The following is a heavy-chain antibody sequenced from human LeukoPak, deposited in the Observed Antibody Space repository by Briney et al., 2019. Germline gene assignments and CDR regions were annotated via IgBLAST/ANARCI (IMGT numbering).Heavy chain of an antibody. D-gene: IGHD5-12*01. CDR2: ISSSASTI. V-gene: IGHV3-48*03. CDR3: ARGYTYFDY. Sequence: GGSLRLSCAASGFTFSSYEMNWVRQAPGKGLEWVSYISSSASTIYYADSVKGRFTISRDNAKNPLYLQMNSLRAEDTAVYYCARGYTYFDYWGQGTLVTVSS. J-gene: IGHJ4*02. CDR1: GFTFSSYE.